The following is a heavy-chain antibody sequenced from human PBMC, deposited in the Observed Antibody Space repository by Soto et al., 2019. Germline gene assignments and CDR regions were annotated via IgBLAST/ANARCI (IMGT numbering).Heavy chain of an antibody. Sequence: QVQLQESGPGLVKPSETLSLTCTVSGGSISSYNWSWIRQPPGKGLEWIGSIYYSGSSNYNPSLKSRVTISVDTSKNQFSLKLSSVTAADMAVYYCARHVSSGWYVGFDYWGQGTLVTVSS. CDR1: GGSISSYN. D-gene: IGHD6-19*01. CDR2: IYYSGSS. J-gene: IGHJ4*02. CDR3: ARHVSSGWYVGFDY. V-gene: IGHV4-59*08.